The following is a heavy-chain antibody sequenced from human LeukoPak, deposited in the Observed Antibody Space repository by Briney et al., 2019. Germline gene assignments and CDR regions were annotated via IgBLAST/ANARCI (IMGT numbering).Heavy chain of an antibody. D-gene: IGHD2-8*01. CDR1: GYTFTGYY. V-gene: IGHV1-2*02. CDR2: INPNTGGT. CDR3: ARGGAIGTGVALFDY. Sequence: ASVKLSCKASGYTFTGYYMHWVRQAPGQGLEWMGWINPNTGGTNYAQKFQGRVTMTRDTSISTAYMELSSLGSDDTAVYYCARGGAIGTGVALFDYWGQGTLVTVSS. J-gene: IGHJ4*02.